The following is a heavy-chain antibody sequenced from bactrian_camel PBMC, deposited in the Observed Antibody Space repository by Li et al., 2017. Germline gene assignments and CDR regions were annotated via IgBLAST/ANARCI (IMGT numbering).Heavy chain of an antibody. CDR1: GNSWSRYYC. CDR3: AARAGFMTWARLVQNDYHY. Sequence: QVQLVESGGGSVQAGGSLTLSCAASGNSWSRYYCMGWFRQAPGKERELVAGIDLVSSTTYADSVKGRFTISRDRAKKMVYLQMNSLKSEDTAMYYRAARAGFMTWARLVQNDYHYWGQGTQVTVS. J-gene: IGHJ4*01. D-gene: IGHD3*01. CDR2: IDLVSST. V-gene: IGHV3S53*01.